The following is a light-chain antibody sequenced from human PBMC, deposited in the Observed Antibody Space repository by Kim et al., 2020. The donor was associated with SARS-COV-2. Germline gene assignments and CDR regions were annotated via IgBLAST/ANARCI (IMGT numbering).Light chain of an antibody. CDR2: GAS. J-gene: IGKJ1*01. CDR3: HQHGPSPWT. Sequence: EVVLTQSPGTLSLSPGERATLSCRASQSVSSTYFSWYQQKPGQPPRLLIYGASDRATGVPDRFSGSGSGTDFTLAISRLEPEDFAVYFCHQHGPSPWTFGQGTKVEIK. CDR1: QSVSSTY. V-gene: IGKV3-20*01.